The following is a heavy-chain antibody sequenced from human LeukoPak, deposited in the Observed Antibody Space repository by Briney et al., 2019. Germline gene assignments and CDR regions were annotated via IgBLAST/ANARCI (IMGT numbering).Heavy chain of an antibody. V-gene: IGHV4-34*01. Sequence: SETLSLTCAVYGGSFSGYYWSWIRQPPGKGLEWIGEINHSGSTNYNPSLKSRVTISVDTSKNQFSLKLTSVTAADTAGYYCARGRSRSVCGGGSCHYFYYGMDVWGQGTTVTVSS. D-gene: IGHD2-15*01. CDR3: ARGRSRSVCGGGSCHYFYYGMDV. J-gene: IGHJ6*02. CDR2: INHSGST. CDR1: GGSFSGYY.